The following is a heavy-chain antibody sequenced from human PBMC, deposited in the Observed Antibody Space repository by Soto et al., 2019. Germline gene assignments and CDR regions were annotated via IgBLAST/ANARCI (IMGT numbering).Heavy chain of an antibody. D-gene: IGHD2-15*01. CDR1: GYTFTSYG. CDR3: ARSLPKVKLLLRGSYYYYMDV. V-gene: IGHV1-18*01. J-gene: IGHJ6*03. Sequence: GASVKVSCKASGYTFTSYGISWVRQAPGQGLEWMGWISAYNGNTNYAQKLQGRVTMTTDTSTSTAYMELRSLRSDDTAVYYCARSLPKVKLLLRGSYYYYMDVWGKGTTVPVSS. CDR2: ISAYNGNT.